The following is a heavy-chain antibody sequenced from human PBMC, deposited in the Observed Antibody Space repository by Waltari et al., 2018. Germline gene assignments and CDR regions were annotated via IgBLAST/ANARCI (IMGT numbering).Heavy chain of an antibody. CDR1: GYTFTGYY. J-gene: IGHJ4*02. V-gene: IGHV1-2*02. CDR3: ARVSMIVVVIASYYFDY. D-gene: IGHD3-22*01. CDR2: INPNRGGT. Sequence: QVQLVQSGAEVKKPGASVKVSCKASGYTFTGYYMHWVRQAPGQGLEGMGWINPNRGGTNYAQKFQGRVTMTRDTSISTAYMELSRLRSDDTAVYYCARVSMIVVVIASYYFDYWGQGTLVTVSS.